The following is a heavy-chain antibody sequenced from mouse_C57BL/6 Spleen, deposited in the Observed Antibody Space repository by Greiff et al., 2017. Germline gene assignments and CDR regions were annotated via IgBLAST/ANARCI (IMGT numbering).Heavy chain of an antibody. D-gene: IGHD2-4*01. CDR2: IYPGNSDT. V-gene: IGHV1-5*01. J-gene: IGHJ3*01. Sequence: VQLKESGTVLARPGASVKMSCKTSGYTFTSYWMHWVKQRPGQGLEWIGAIYPGNSDTSYNPKFKGKAKLTAVTSASPAYMELSSLTNEDSAVYYCTRDYDYDDGRFAYWGQGTLVTVSA. CDR3: TRDYDYDDGRFAY. CDR1: GYTFTSYW.